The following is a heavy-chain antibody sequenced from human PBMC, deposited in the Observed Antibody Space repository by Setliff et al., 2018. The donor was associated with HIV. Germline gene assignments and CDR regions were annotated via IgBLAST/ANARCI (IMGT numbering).Heavy chain of an antibody. CDR3: AREGKTALVTKYFDY. J-gene: IGHJ4*02. CDR2: IDYSGSA. V-gene: IGHV4-31*11. Sequence: SETLSLTCAVSGVSITSATYYWSWIRHSPGKGLEWIGYIDYSGSAFYNPSLKSRLTISRDTSENQFSLRMKSVTAADTAVYYCAREGKTALVTKYFDYWGQGTLVTVSS. CDR1: GVSITSATYY. D-gene: IGHD5-18*01.